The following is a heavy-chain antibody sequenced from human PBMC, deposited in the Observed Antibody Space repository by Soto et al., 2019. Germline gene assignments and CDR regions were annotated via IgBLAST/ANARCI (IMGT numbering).Heavy chain of an antibody. D-gene: IGHD3-10*01. CDR3: AKDFIEDYYGSGAWFDP. J-gene: IGHJ5*02. V-gene: IGHV3-23*01. CDR2: ISGSGGST. Sequence: GGSLRLSCAASGFTFSSYAMSWVRQAPGKGLEWVSAISGSGGSTYYADSVKGRFTISRDNSKNTLYLQMNSLRAEDTAVYYCAKDFIEDYYGSGAWFDPWGQGTLVTVSS. CDR1: GFTFSSYA.